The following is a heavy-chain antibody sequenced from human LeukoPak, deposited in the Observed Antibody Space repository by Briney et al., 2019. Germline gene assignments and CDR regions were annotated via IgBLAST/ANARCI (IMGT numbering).Heavy chain of an antibody. CDR1: GFTFSSYG. CDR3: AKGSREWELLDAFDI. CDR2: ISGSGSRT. J-gene: IGHJ3*02. V-gene: IGHV3-23*01. Sequence: GGSLRLSCAASGFTFSSYGMTWVRQAPGKGLEWVSGISGSGSRTDYADSVKGRLTISRDNAKNTLYLQMNSLRAEDTAVYYCAKGSREWELLDAFDIWGQGTMVTVSS. D-gene: IGHD1-26*01.